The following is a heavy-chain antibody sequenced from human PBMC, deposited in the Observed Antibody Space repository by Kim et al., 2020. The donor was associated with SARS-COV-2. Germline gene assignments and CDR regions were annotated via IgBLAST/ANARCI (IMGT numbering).Heavy chain of an antibody. Sequence: SETLSLTCTVSGGSMSRHYWGWIRQPPGKGLEWIGYISFTGNTNYNPSLKSRITISSDASMNRFSLSLTSATAADTAVYYCARRLRHSTSSAFDSCGQ. V-gene: IGHV4-59*08. CDR2: ISFTGNT. D-gene: IGHD2-2*01. CDR3: ARRLRHSTSSAFDS. J-gene: IGHJ4*02. CDR1: GGSMSRHY.